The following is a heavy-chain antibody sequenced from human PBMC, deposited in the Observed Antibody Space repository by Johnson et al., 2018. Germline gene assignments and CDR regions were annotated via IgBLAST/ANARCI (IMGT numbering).Heavy chain of an antibody. D-gene: IGHD2-2*01. J-gene: IGHJ6*02. CDR3: ARGSSKNKDNQYYYGMEV. CDR1: GFTFSDHY. Sequence: EVQLLESGGGLVQPGGSLRLSCAASGFTFSDHYMDWVRQAPGKGLEWVGRTRDSANSPTTVYAASVNGRFTISRDDSKNSLYLQMNSLKTEDTAIYYCARGSSKNKDNQYYYGMEVWGQGTTVTGSS. CDR2: TRDSANSPTT. V-gene: IGHV3-72*01.